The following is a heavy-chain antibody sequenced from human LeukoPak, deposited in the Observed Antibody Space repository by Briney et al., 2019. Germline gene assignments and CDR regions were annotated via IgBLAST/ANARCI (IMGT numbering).Heavy chain of an antibody. CDR3: ARDSGSYYYYYGMDV. D-gene: IGHD1-26*01. V-gene: IGHV3-48*02. J-gene: IGHJ6*02. CDR1: GFTFSSYR. CDR2: ISSSSSTI. Sequence: PGGSLRLSCAASGFTFSSYRMNWVRQAPGKGLEWVSYISSSSSTIYYADSVKGRFTISRDNAKNSLYLQMNSLRDEDTAVYYCARDSGSYYYYYGMDVWGQGTTVTVSS.